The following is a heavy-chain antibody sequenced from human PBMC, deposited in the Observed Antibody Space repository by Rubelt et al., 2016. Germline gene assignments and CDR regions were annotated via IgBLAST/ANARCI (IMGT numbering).Heavy chain of an antibody. CDR1: GGSFSGYY. D-gene: IGHD3-22*01. J-gene: IGHJ4*02. CDR3: ARGKEGLGVTMMDY. Sequence: QVQLQQWGAGLLKPSETLSLTCAVYGGSFSGYYWSWIRQPPGKGLEWIGEINHSGSTNYNPSLKSRVTIYVDTSKNQLSLKLSSVTAAETAVYYCARGKEGLGVTMMDYWGQGTLVTVSS. CDR2: INHSGST. V-gene: IGHV4-34*01.